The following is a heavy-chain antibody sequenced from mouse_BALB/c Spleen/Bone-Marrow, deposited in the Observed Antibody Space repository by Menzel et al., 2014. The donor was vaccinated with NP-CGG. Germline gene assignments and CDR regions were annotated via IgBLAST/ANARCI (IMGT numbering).Heavy chain of an antibody. V-gene: IGHV4-1*02. CDR1: GFDFSRYW. D-gene: IGHD1-1*01. J-gene: IGHJ1*01. Sequence: EVQRVEPGGGLVQPGGSLKLSCAASGFDFSRYWMSWVRQAPGKGLDWIGEINPDSSTINYTPSLKDKFIISRDNAENTLYLQMSKVRSEDTALYYCARLNYYGNLFVWGAGTTVTVSS. CDR2: INPDSSTI. CDR3: ARLNYYGNLFV.